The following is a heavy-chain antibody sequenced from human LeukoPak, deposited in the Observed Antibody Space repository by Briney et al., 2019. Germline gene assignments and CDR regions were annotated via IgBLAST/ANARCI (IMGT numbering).Heavy chain of an antibody. V-gene: IGHV4-34*01. CDR1: GGSFSGYY. J-gene: IGHJ3*02. Sequence: ETLSLTCAVYGGSFSGYYWSWIRQPPGKGLEWIGEINHSGSTNYNPSLKSRVTISVDTSKNQFSLKLSSVTAADTAVYFCATNRVGTYDRPFDIWGQGTMVTVSS. D-gene: IGHD1-26*01. CDR3: ATNRVGTYDRPFDI. CDR2: INHSGST.